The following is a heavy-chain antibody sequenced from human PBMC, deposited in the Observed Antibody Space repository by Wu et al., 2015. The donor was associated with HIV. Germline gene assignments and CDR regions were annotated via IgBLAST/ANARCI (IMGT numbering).Heavy chain of an antibody. V-gene: IGHV1-2*02. CDR2: INPNSGGT. Sequence: QVQLLQSGAEVEKPGASVKVSCKASGYTFTGYYMHWLRQAPGQGLEWMGWINPNSGGTNFAQNFQDRVTLTRDTSISTVYMEMSGLRSDDTAVYYCARDYYDVLTTYSHYFFDLWVQGTLVTVSS. CDR3: ARDYYDVLTTYSHYFFDL. D-gene: IGHD3-9*01. J-gene: IGHJ4*02. CDR1: GYTFTGYY.